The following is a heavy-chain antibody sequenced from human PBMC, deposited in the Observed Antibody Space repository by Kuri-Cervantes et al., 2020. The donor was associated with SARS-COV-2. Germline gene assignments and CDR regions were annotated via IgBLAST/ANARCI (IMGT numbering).Heavy chain of an antibody. J-gene: IGHJ5*02. CDR3: AHSERYFDWGGNWFDP. V-gene: IGHV2-70*12. CDR2: IDWDDDK. Sequence: SGPTLVKPTQTLTLTCTFSGFSLSTSGMRVSWIRQPPGKALEWLARIDWDDDKFYSTSLRTRLTISKDTSKNQVVLTMTNMDPVDTATYYCAHSERYFDWGGNWFDPWGQGTLVTVSS. CDR1: GFSLSTSGMR. D-gene: IGHD3-9*01.